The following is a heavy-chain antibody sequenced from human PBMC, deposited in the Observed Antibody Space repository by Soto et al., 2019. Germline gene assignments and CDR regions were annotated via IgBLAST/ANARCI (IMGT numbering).Heavy chain of an antibody. V-gene: IGHV1-69*06. J-gene: IGHJ4*02. Sequence: QVQLVQSGAEVKMPGSSVKVSCKASGGTFSTNPISWVRQAPGQGLEWMGGTSPIFGSGSSSQTFHGRLTVTAHKSTNTAYMELSNLTSGDTAVYYCARRQSGGFHRYFDSWGQGTLVTVSS. CDR3: ARRQSGGFHRYFDS. CDR2: TSPIFGSG. CDR1: GGTFSTNP. D-gene: IGHD2-15*01.